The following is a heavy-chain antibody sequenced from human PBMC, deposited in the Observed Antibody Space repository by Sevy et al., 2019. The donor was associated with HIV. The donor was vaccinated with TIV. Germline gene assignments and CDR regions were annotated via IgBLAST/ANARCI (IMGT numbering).Heavy chain of an antibody. Sequence: GGPLRLSCAASGFTFSSYSMNWVRQAPGKGLEWVSSISSSSYIYYADSVKGRFTISRDNAKNSLYLQRNSLRAEDTAVYYCARDLEGYYDILTGYYSQQTHFDYWGQGTLVTVSS. V-gene: IGHV3-21*01. J-gene: IGHJ4*02. CDR2: ISSSSYI. CDR3: ARDLEGYYDILTGYYSQQTHFDY. CDR1: GFTFSSYS. D-gene: IGHD3-9*01.